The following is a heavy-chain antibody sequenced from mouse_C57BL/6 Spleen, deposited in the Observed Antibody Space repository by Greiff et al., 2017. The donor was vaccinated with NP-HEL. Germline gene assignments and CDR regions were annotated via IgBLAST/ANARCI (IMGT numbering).Heavy chain of an antibody. Sequence: VQLKESGGGLVKPGGSLKLSCAASGFTFSDYGMHWVRQAPEKGLEWVAYISSGSSTIYYADTVKGRFTFSRDNAKNTLFLQMTSLRSEDTAMYYCARTGPYYAMDYWGQGTSVTVSS. CDR3: ARTGPYYAMDY. V-gene: IGHV5-17*01. CDR2: ISSGSSTI. CDR1: GFTFSDYG. J-gene: IGHJ4*01.